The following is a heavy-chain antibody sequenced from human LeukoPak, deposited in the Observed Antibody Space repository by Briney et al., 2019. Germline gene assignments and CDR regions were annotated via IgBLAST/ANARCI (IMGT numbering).Heavy chain of an antibody. Sequence: ASVKVSCKASGYTFTSYYMDRVRQAPGQGLDWMGIINPSGGSTSYAQKFQGRVTMTRDTSTSTVYMELSSLRSEDTAVYYCARDPERGTVFDYWGQGTRVTVSS. CDR2: INPSGGST. D-gene: IGHD1-1*01. J-gene: IGHJ4*02. CDR1: GYTFTSYY. V-gene: IGHV1-46*01. CDR3: ARDPERGTVFDY.